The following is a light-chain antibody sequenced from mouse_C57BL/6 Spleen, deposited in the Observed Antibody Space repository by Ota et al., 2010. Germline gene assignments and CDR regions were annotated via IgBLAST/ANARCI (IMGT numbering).Light chain of an antibody. J-gene: IGKJ4*01. V-gene: IGKV6-23*01. Sequence: DIVMTQSHKFMSTSVGDRVSITCKASQDVGTAVAWYQQKPGQSPKLLIYWASTRHTGVPDRFTGSGSGTDFTLTISNVQSEDLADYFCQQYSSYPLTFGSGNKV. CDR3: QQYSSYPLT. CDR1: QDVGTA. CDR2: WAS.